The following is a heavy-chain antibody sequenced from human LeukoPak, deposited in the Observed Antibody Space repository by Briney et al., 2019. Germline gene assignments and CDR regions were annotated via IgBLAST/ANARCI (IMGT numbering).Heavy chain of an antibody. D-gene: IGHD6-13*01. V-gene: IGHV4-38-2*01. CDR3: ARQGGSNSPYYYYYMDV. Sequence: PSETLSITCAASGYSISSGYYWGWFRQPPGKGPEWIGCIYHSGTTYYNPSLKSRVTISVDTSKNQFSLMISSVTAADTAVYYCARQGGSNSPYYYYYMDVWGRGTTVTVSS. J-gene: IGHJ6*03. CDR1: GYSISSGYY. CDR2: IYHSGTT.